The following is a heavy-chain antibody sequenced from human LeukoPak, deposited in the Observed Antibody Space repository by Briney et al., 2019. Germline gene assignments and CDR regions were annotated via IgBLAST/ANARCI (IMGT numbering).Heavy chain of an antibody. V-gene: IGHV1-2*02. J-gene: IGHJ4*02. CDR3: ARVWTRIVATKLGY. CDR1: GYTFTSYY. CDR2: INPNSGGT. Sequence: ASVKVSCKASGYTFTSYYMHWVRQAPGQGLEWMGWINPNSGGTNYAQKFQGRVTMTRDTSISTAYMELSRLRSDDTAVYYCARVWTRIVATKLGYWGQGTLVTVSS. D-gene: IGHD5-12*01.